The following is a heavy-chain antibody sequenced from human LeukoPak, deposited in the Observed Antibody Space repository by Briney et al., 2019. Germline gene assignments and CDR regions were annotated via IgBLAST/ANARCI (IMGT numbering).Heavy chain of an antibody. CDR1: GFSFSDYY. CDR3: ARQYALAFDY. J-gene: IGHJ4*02. CDR2: ISNSGSTI. V-gene: IGHV3-11*01. D-gene: IGHD2-2*01. Sequence: GGSLRLSCAASGFSFSDYYMSWIRQAPGKGLEWVSDISNSGSTIYYADSVKGRFTISRDNDKNSLYLQMNSLRAEDTAVYYCARQYALAFDYWGQGTLLTVSS.